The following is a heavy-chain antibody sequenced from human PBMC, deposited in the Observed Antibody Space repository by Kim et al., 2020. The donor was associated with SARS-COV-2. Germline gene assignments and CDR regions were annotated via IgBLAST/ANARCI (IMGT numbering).Heavy chain of an antibody. J-gene: IGHJ4*02. Sequence: GGSLRLSCAASGFTFSSYGMHWVRQAPGKGLEWVAVIWYDGSNKYYADSVKGRFTISRDNSKNTLYLQMNSLRAEDTAVYYCARDHHSSSWYRYFDYWGQGALVTVSS. CDR3: ARDHHSSSWYRYFDY. CDR1: GFTFSSYG. V-gene: IGHV3-33*01. CDR2: IWYDGSNK. D-gene: IGHD6-13*01.